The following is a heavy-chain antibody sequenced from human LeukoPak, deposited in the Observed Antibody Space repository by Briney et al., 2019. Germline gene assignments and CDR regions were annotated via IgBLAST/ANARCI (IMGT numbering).Heavy chain of an antibody. J-gene: IGHJ6*02. CDR1: GYTFTDYY. CDR2: INPYTGDT. V-gene: IGHV1-2*02. CDR3: AKDWESCGGDCFHAMDV. Sequence: GASVKVSCKSSGYTFTDYYIHWVRQAPGQGLEWMGWINPYTGDTTYAQKFQGRLTVTRETSVTTVYMDLNSLGSDDTAVYYCAKDWESCGGDCFHAMDVWGQGTTV. D-gene: IGHD2-21*02.